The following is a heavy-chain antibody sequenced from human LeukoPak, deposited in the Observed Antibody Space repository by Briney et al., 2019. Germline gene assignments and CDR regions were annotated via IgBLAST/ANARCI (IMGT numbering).Heavy chain of an antibody. CDR3: ARSPLIPAAGWFDP. D-gene: IGHD2-2*01. V-gene: IGHV4-61*02. J-gene: IGHJ5*02. CDR1: GGSISSGSYY. Sequence: SETLSLTCTVSGGSISSGSYYWSWIRQPAGKGLEWIGRIYTSGSTNYNPSLKSRVTISVDTSKNQFSLKLSSVTAADTAVYYRARSPLIPAAGWFDPWGQGTLVTVSS. CDR2: IYTSGST.